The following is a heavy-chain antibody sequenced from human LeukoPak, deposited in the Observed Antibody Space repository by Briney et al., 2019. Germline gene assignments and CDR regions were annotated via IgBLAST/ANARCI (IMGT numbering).Heavy chain of an antibody. D-gene: IGHD6-13*01. V-gene: IGHV1-2*02. J-gene: IGHJ4*02. CDR3: ARDRGYSSSWYHFDY. CDR2: INPNSGGT. Sequence: ASVKVSCKASGYTFTGYYMHWVRQAPGHGLEWMGWINPNSGGTNYAQKFQGRVTMTRDTSISTAYMELSRLRSDDTAVYYCARDRGYSSSWYHFDYWGQGALVTVSS. CDR1: GYTFTGYY.